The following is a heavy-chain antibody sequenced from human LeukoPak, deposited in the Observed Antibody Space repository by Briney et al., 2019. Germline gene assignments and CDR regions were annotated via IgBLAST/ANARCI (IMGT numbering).Heavy chain of an antibody. V-gene: IGHV1-8*01. D-gene: IGHD6-13*01. CDR2: VNPNSGKT. J-gene: IGHJ4*02. Sequence: ASVKVSCKASGYTFTTSDINWVRQATGQGLEWMGWVNPNSGKTGSAQKFQGRLTMTKNTSTTTAYMEVTGLRFEDTAIYYCARGRPGPAGAGTYDFWGQGTLITVSS. CDR1: GYTFTTSD. CDR3: ARGRPGPAGAGTYDF.